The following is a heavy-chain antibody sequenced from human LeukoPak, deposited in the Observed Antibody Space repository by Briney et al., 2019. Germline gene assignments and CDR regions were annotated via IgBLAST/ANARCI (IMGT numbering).Heavy chain of an antibody. V-gene: IGHV4-59*01. CDR1: GGSFSSYY. J-gene: IGHJ5*02. D-gene: IGHD3-10*01. Sequence: PSETLSLTCAVYGGSFSSYYWSWIRQPPGKGLEWIGYIYYSGSTNYNPSLKSRVTISVDTSKNQFSLKLSSMTAADTAVYYCTRLNYYGSGSYWMYNWFDPWGQGTLVTVSS. CDR3: TRLNYYGSGSYWMYNWFDP. CDR2: IYYSGST.